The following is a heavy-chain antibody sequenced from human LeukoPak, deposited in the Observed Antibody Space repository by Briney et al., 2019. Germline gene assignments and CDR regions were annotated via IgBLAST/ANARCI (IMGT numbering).Heavy chain of an antibody. CDR3: ARDEFPYYYGSGSYNY. J-gene: IGHJ4*02. V-gene: IGHV3-48*01. CDR1: GFTFSSYS. CDR2: ISSSSSTI. Sequence: GGSLRLSCAASGFTFSSYSMNWVRQAPGKGLEWVSYISSSSSTIYYADSVKGRFTISRDNAKNPLYLQMNSLRAEDTAVYYCARDEFPYYYGSGSYNYWGQGTLVTVSS. D-gene: IGHD3-10*01.